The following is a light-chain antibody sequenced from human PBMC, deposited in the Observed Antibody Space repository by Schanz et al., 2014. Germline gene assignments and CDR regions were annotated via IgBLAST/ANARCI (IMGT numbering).Light chain of an antibody. V-gene: IGKV3-20*01. Sequence: EIVLTQSPGPLSLSPGERATLSCRASQSVSSSYLAWYQQKPGQAPRLLIYGASSRATGIPDRFSGSGSGTDFTLTIGRLEPEDFALYYCQQYGSSPGTFGQGTKVEIK. CDR3: QQYGSSPGT. CDR1: QSVSSSY. CDR2: GAS. J-gene: IGKJ1*01.